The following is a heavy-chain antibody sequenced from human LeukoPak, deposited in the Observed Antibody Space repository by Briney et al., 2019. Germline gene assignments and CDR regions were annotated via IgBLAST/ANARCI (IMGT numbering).Heavy chain of an antibody. V-gene: IGHV4-59*08. CDR2: IHSSGST. CDR3: ARQDNDYPYYFDF. Sequence: SETLSLTCTVSGDSISSYYWSWIRQPPGKGLEWIAYIHSSGSTNYNPSLKSRVAISVDPSRNHFSLKLSSVTAADTAVYYCARQDNDYPYYFDFWGQGTLVTVSS. D-gene: IGHD4-11*01. J-gene: IGHJ4*02. CDR1: GDSISSYY.